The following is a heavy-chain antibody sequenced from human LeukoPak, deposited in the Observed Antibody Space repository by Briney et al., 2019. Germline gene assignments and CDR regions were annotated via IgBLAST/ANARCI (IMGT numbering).Heavy chain of an antibody. CDR3: ASHDYISAWFGP. CDR2: ISVSGGST. Sequence: GGSLRLSCAASGFTLSSYAMSWVRQAPGKGLEWVSSISVSGGSTYYADSVKGRFTISRDNSKNTLHLQMNSLRAEDTAVYYCASHDYISAWFGPWGQGTLVTVSS. J-gene: IGHJ5*02. V-gene: IGHV3-23*01. CDR1: GFTLSSYA. D-gene: IGHD4-11*01.